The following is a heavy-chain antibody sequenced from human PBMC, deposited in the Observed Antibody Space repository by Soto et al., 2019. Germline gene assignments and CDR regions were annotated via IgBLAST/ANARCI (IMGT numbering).Heavy chain of an antibody. CDR3: ASGGLYI. D-gene: IGHD3-16*01. CDR1: GFTFSNYD. CDR2: IGTAGDT. V-gene: IGHV3-13*01. J-gene: IGHJ4*02. Sequence: EVQLVESGGGLVQPGGSLRLSCAASGFTFSNYDMHWVRQTTGKGLEWVSGIGTAGDTYYSGSVKGRFSISREDAKNSLYLQMNSLRAEDTAVYYCASGGLYICGQGTLVTVSS.